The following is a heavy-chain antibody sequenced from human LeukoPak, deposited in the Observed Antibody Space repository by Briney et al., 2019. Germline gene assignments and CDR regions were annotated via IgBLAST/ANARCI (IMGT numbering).Heavy chain of an antibody. Sequence: ASVKVSCKASGGTFSSYTISWVRQAPGQGLEWMGRIIPILGIANYAQKFQGRVTITADKSTSTAYMELSSLRSEDTAVYYCAREDAPYSSSWYYWGQGTLVTVSS. CDR1: GGTFSSYT. CDR2: IIPILGIA. V-gene: IGHV1-69*04. J-gene: IGHJ4*02. CDR3: AREDAPYSSSWYY. D-gene: IGHD6-13*01.